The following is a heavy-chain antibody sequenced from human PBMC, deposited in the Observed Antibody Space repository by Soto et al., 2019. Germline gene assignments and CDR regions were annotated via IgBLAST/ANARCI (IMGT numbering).Heavy chain of an antibody. CDR1: GFTFDSHG. D-gene: IGHD4-17*01. J-gene: IGHJ1*01. CDR2: ISSDGNNK. V-gene: IGHV3-30*18. Sequence: QVQLVESGGGAVQPGRSLRLSCAASGFTFDSHGMHWVRQAPGKVLEWVAVISSDGNNKYYADSVKGRFTISRDNFNNILYLQMSSLRAEDTAVYYCAKDLLPTTVTTCGCWGQGTLVTVSS. CDR3: AKDLLPTTVTTCGC.